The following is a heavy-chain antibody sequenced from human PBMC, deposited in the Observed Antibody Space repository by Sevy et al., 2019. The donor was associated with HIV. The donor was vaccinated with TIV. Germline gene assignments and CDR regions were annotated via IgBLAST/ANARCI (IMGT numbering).Heavy chain of an antibody. V-gene: IGHV1-8*01. J-gene: IGHJ4*02. Sequence: GSVKVSCKASGYTFTFYDINWVRQATGQGLEWAGWMNPNSRNTGYAQKFQGRVTMTRNISISTAYMELSSLRSEVTAVFYCARRASLYSSSIIEYDYWGQGTLVPVSS. CDR1: GYTFTFYD. CDR2: MNPNSRNT. CDR3: ARRASLYSSSIIEYDY. D-gene: IGHD6-6*01.